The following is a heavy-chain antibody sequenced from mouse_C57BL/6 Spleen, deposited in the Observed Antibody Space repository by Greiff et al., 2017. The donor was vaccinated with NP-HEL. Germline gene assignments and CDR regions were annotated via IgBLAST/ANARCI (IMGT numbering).Heavy chain of an antibody. V-gene: IGHV14-4*01. J-gene: IGHJ2*01. Sequence: VQLQQSGAELVRPGASVKLSCTASGFNITDDYMHWVKQRPEQGLEWIGWIDPENGDTEYASKFQGKATITADTSSNTAYLQLSSLTSEDTAVYYCTKLYYYGSSYAYWGQGTTLTVSS. D-gene: IGHD1-1*01. CDR1: GFNITDDY. CDR3: TKLYYYGSSYAY. CDR2: IDPENGDT.